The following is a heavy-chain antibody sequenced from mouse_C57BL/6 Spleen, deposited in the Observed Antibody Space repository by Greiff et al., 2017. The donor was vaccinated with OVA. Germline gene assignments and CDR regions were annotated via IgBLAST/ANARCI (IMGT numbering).Heavy chain of an antibody. CDR2: INPSNVGT. Sequence: VQLQQPGPDLVQPGASVPLSCTSSGYPFPSSWLPWVTQRPGQGLEWIGNINPSNVGTNYNEKFKSKATLTVDKSSSTAYMQLSSLTSEDSAVYYCARWHYGSSYGYFDVWGTGTTVTVSS. J-gene: IGHJ1*03. V-gene: IGHV1-53*01. CDR3: ARWHYGSSYGYFDV. CDR1: GYPFPSSW. D-gene: IGHD1-1*01.